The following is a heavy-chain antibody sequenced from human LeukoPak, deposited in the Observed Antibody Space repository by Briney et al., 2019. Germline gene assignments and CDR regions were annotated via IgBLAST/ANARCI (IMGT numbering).Heavy chain of an antibody. CDR1: GFTFSSYG. CDR3: ARALRDLTA. Sequence: TGGSLRLSCAASGFTFSSYGMSWVRQAPGKGLEWVSAISGSGGSTYYADSVKGRFTISRDNGKSSLYLQMNSLRAEDTAVYYCARALRDLTAWGQGTLVTVSS. D-gene: IGHD3/OR15-3a*01. V-gene: IGHV3-23*01. J-gene: IGHJ4*02. CDR2: ISGSGGST.